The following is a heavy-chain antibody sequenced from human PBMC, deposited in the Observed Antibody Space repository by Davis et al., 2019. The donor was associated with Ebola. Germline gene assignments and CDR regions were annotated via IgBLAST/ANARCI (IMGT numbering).Heavy chain of an antibody. V-gene: IGHV3-49*04. CDR1: GFTFGDYA. CDR3: TRDFGGATDY. CDR2: IRSKAYGGTT. J-gene: IGHJ4*02. Sequence: GESLKISCKASGFTFGDYAMSWVRQAPGKGLEWVGFIRSKAYGGTTEYAASVKGRFTISRDDSKSIAYLQMNSLKTEDTAVYYCTRDFGGATDYWGQGTLVTVSS. D-gene: IGHD1-26*01.